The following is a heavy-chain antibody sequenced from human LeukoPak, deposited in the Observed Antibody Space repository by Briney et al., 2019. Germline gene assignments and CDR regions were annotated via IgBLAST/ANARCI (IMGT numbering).Heavy chain of an antibody. CDR2: IWYDGSNK. CDR1: GFTFSSYG. CDR3: ARGGFSHDSSGYLDY. Sequence: GRSLRLSCAASGFTFSSYGMHWVRQAPGKGLEWVAVIWYDGSNKYYADSVKGRFTISRDNSKNTLYLQTNSLRAEDTAVYYCARGGFSHDSSGYLDYWGQGTLVTVSS. D-gene: IGHD3-22*01. V-gene: IGHV3-33*01. J-gene: IGHJ4*02.